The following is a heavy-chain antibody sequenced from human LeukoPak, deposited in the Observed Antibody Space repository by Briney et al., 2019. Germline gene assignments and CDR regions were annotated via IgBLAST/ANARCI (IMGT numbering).Heavy chain of an antibody. Sequence: GGSLRLSCAASGLSFSSFAMSWVRQGPARGLEWVSSIRGSGETFYADSVKGRFTLSSDSSRNTVYFQLNNLRVEDTAIYYCAKASWVSSTDAVRWGQGALVTVSS. J-gene: IGHJ4*02. V-gene: IGHV3-23*01. D-gene: IGHD3-16*01. CDR3: AKASWVSSTDAVR. CDR1: GLSFSSFA. CDR2: IRGSGET.